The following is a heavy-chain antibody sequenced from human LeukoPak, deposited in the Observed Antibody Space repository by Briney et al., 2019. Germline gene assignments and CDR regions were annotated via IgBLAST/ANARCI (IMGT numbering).Heavy chain of an antibody. D-gene: IGHD6-19*01. CDR1: GFTFSSYE. V-gene: IGHV3-48*03. J-gene: IGHJ5*02. CDR3: AREGQGAWYWFDL. Sequence: PGGSLRLSCAASGFTFSSYEMNWVRQAPGKGLEWVSYISSSGSTIYYADSVKGRFSISRDNAKNSLYLQMSSLRAEDTAVYYCAREGQGAWYWFDLWGQGTLVTVSS. CDR2: ISSSGSTI.